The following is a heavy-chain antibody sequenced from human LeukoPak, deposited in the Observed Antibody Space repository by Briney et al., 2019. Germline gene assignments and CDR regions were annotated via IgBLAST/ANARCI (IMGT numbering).Heavy chain of an antibody. CDR3: AIDKEELTTYSY. CDR2: ISGSGGST. J-gene: IGHJ4*02. V-gene: IGHV3-23*01. CDR1: GFTFSSYG. D-gene: IGHD3-10*01. Sequence: PGGSLGLSCAASGFTFSSYGMSWVRQAPGKGLEWVSAISGSGGSTYYADSVKGRFTISRDNSKNTLYLQMNSLRAEDTAVYYCAIDKEELTTYSYWGQGTLVTVSS.